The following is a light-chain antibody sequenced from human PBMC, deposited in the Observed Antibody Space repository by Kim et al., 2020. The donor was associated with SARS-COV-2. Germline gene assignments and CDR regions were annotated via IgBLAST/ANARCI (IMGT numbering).Light chain of an antibody. CDR2: GAS. CDR3: QQYNNLPYT. V-gene: IGKV1-33*01. CDR1: RDINVH. J-gene: IGKJ2*01. Sequence: DTQMTQSPSSLSAAVGDRVTITCQASRDINVHLNWYQQKPGGVPKLLIYGASNLEAGVPSRFTGSGSGTDFTFTISSLQPGDVATYFCQQYNNLPYTFAQGTKLEIK.